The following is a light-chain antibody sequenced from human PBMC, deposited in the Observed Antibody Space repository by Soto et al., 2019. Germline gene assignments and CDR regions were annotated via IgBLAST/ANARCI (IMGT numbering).Light chain of an antibody. CDR3: QQYNNWPT. V-gene: IGKV3-15*01. CDR1: QSVSSN. CDR2: DAS. J-gene: IGKJ1*01. Sequence: EIVMTQSPATLSVSPGERATLSCRASQSVSSNLAWYQQKPGQAPRLLIYDASTRATGIPARFSGSGSGTEFTLTISSLQSEDFAVYYWQQYNNWPTFGQGTKVDIK.